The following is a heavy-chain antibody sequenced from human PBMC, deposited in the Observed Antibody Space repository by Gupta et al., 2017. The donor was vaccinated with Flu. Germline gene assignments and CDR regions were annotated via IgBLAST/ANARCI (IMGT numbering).Heavy chain of an antibody. CDR3: STVGGRSSTSCHY. D-gene: IGHD2-2*01. CDR2: IKRKTDVGTT. CDR1: GFPFNNAW. Sequence: EVRLVESGGGLVKPGGSLRLSCLASGFPFNNAWMNWVRQAPGKGLEWVGRIKRKTDVGTTDYAAPVKGRFSISRDDSKNTLYLQMDRLQTEDTAVYYCSTVGGRSSTSCHYWGQGTQVTVSS. J-gene: IGHJ4*02. V-gene: IGHV3-15*01.